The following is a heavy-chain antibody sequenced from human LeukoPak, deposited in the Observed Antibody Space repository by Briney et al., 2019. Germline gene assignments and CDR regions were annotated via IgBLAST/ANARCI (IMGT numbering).Heavy chain of an antibody. D-gene: IGHD2-2*02. CDR2: IIPIFGTA. CDR3: ARSEGNSGCSSTSCYNY. Sequence: ASVKVSCKASGGTFSSYAISCVRQAPGEGLEWMGGIIPIFGTANYAQKFQGRVTITTDESTSTAYMELSSVRSEDTAVYYCARSEGNSGCSSTSCYNYWGQGTLVTVSS. CDR1: GGTFSSYA. V-gene: IGHV1-69*05. J-gene: IGHJ4*02.